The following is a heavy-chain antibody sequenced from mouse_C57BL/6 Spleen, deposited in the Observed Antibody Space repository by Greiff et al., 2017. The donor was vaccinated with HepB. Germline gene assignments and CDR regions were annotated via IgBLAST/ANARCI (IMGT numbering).Heavy chain of an antibody. J-gene: IGHJ1*03. CDR2: REARERQT. D-gene: IGHD2-1*01. Sequence: QVQLKQPGAELVRPGSSVKLSCKASGYTFTSDWMHWVKQRPIKGMEKTENREARERQTHYNQKFKDKATLTVDKSSSTAYMQLSSLTSEDSAVYYCARDYGTYEGYFDVWGTGTTVTVSS. CDR3: ARDYGTYEGYFDV. V-gene: IGHV1-52*01. CDR1: GYTFTSDW.